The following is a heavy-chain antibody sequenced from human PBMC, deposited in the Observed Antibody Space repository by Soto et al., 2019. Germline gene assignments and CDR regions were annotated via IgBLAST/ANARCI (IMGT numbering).Heavy chain of an antibody. Sequence: ASVKVSCKASGYTFTAHSIHWVRQAPGQRLQWLGWITAGAGYTDYSQNFQGRVTITRDTSANTAYMELSSLKFEDTAIYYCARENPTQSASYYQYLGQGTLVNVSS. CDR3: ARENPTQSASYYQY. V-gene: IGHV1-3*01. CDR1: GYTFTAHS. J-gene: IGHJ4*02. D-gene: IGHD1-26*01. CDR2: ITAGAGYT.